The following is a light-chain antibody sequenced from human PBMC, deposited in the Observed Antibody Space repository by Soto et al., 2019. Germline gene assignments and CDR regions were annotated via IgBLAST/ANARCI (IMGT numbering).Light chain of an antibody. J-gene: IGKJ2*01. CDR1: QPVSRN. CDR2: GAT. V-gene: IGKV3-15*01. CDR3: QQYNNWPYT. Sequence: EIVMTQSPATLSVSPGERVTLSCRASQPVSRNFAWYRQKPGQAPTLVIYGATTRATGIPARFSGSGSGTDVTLTISSLLSEDFAVYYCQQYNNWPYTFGQGTKFEIK.